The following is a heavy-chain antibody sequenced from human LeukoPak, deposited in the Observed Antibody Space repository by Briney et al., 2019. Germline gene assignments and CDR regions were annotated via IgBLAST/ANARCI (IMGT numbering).Heavy chain of an antibody. CDR3: ARGVAGYDY. J-gene: IGHJ4*02. CDR1: GLTFSSYW. CDR2: INSDGSST. D-gene: IGHD6-19*01. Sequence: PGGSLRLSCAASGLTFSSYWMHWVRQAPGKGLVWVSHINSDGSSTSYADSVKGRFTFSRDNAKNTLYLQMNNLRADDTAVYYCARGVAGYDYWGQGTLVTVSS. V-gene: IGHV3-74*01.